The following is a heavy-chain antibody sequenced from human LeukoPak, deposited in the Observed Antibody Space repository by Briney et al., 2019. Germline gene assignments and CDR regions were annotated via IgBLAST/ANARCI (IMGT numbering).Heavy chain of an antibody. Sequence: SQTLSLTCTVSGGSISSGGYYWSWIRQHPGKGLEWIGYIYYSGSTYYNPSLKSRVTISVDTSKNQFSLKLSSVTAADTAVYYCARAGYLDYYYYYMDVWGKGTTVTVSS. CDR1: GGSISSGGYY. V-gene: IGHV4-31*03. CDR2: IYYSGST. D-gene: IGHD5-12*01. CDR3: ARAGYLDYYYYYMDV. J-gene: IGHJ6*03.